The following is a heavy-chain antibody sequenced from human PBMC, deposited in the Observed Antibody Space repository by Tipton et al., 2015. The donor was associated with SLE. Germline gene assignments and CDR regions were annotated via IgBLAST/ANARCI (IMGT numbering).Heavy chain of an antibody. CDR1: GGSISSGGYS. V-gene: IGHV4-30-2*01. J-gene: IGHJ6*02. CDR3: ARDALKGMDV. Sequence: TLSLTCAVSGGSISSGGYSWNWIRQPPGKGLEWIGYIYQSGSTYYNPSLKSRVTISVDRSKNQFSLKLSSVTAADTAVYYCARDALKGMDVWGQGTTVTVSS. CDR2: IYQSGST.